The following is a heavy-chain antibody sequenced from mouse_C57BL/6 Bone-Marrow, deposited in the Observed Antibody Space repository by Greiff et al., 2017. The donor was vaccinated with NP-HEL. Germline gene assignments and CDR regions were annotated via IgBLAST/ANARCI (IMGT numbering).Heavy chain of an antibody. CDR1: GFNFNNTY. CDR3: AISYGYDVELAY. J-gene: IGHJ3*01. CDR2: IHPSDSDT. V-gene: IGHV1-74*01. Sequence: QVQLLQSVAELVRPGASVKLSCTASGFNFNNTYMHWVKQRPEQGLEWIGRIHPSDSDTNYNQKFKGKATLTVDKSSSTAYMQLSSLTSEDSAVYYCAISYGYDVELAYWGQGTLVTVSA. D-gene: IGHD2-2*01.